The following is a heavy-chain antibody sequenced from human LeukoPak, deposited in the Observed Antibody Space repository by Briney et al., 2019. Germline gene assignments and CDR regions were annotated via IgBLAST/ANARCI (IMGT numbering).Heavy chain of an antibody. Sequence: PGGSLRPSCAASGFTFSSYAMHWVRQAPGKGLEWVAVISYDGSNKYYADSVKGRFTISRDNSKNTLYLQMNSLRAEDTAVYYCASYSSSWCFDYWGQGTLVTVSS. V-gene: IGHV3-30*04. J-gene: IGHJ4*02. CDR3: ASYSSSWCFDY. CDR1: GFTFSSYA. CDR2: ISYDGSNK. D-gene: IGHD6-13*01.